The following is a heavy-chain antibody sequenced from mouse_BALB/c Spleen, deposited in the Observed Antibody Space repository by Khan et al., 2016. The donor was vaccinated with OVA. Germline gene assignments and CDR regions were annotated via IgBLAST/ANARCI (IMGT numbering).Heavy chain of an antibody. J-gene: IGHJ3*01. CDR2: ISSGGDYT. Sequence: EVELVESGGDLVKPGGSLKFSCAASGFTFSSYSMSWVRQTPDKRLEWVATISSGGDYTYYSDNVKGRFTISRDNAKNTLYLQMSSLKAEDTAMYYCASRLPGSFAYWGQGTMVTVSA. CDR3: ASRLPGSFAY. V-gene: IGHV5-6*01. CDR1: GFTFSSYS.